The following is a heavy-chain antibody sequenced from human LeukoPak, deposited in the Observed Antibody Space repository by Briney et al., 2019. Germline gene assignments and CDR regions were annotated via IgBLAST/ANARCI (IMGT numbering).Heavy chain of an antibody. D-gene: IGHD5-24*01. J-gene: IGHJ4*02. CDR2: IYSGGST. V-gene: IGHV3-66*01. Sequence: GGSLRLSCAASGFTVSSNYMSWVRQAPGKGLEWVSVIYSGGSTYYADCVKGRFTISRDNSKNTLYLQMNSLRAEDTAVYYCARAAEMATPVDYWGQGTLVTVSS. CDR3: ARAAEMATPVDY. CDR1: GFTVSSNY.